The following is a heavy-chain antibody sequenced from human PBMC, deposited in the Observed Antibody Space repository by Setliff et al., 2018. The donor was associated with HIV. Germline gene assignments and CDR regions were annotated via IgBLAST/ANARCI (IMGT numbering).Heavy chain of an antibody. Sequence: KTSETLSLTCAVSGYSISSGYYWGWIRQPPGKGLEWVGSIYHSGTTYYNPSLKSRVTISVDTSKNQFSLKLSSVTAADTAVYYCARDGYSSSWYVISGSFDYWGQGILVTVSS. CDR3: ARDGYSSSWYVISGSFDY. CDR1: GYSISSGYY. J-gene: IGHJ4*02. CDR2: IYHSGTT. V-gene: IGHV4-38-2*02. D-gene: IGHD6-13*01.